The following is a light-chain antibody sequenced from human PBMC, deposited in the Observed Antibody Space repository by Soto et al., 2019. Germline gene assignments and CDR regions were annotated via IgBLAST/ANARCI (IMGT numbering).Light chain of an antibody. V-gene: IGKV3-15*01. CDR1: QSIRSN. Sequence: IVVNPSPATLSVYPREKATLYCMASQSIRSNLAWYQQKPGQAPRLLIYGASTRATGIPARFSGSGSGTEFTLTITSLQSEDGMGYCSTQTTLRLWTFGQRT. CDR2: GAS. CDR3: TQTTLRLWT. J-gene: IGKJ1*01.